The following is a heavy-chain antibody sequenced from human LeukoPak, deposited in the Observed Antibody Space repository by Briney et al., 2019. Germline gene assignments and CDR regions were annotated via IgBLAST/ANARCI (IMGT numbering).Heavy chain of an antibody. CDR2: IYYSGST. Sequence: SRTLSLTCTVSGGSISSGGYYWSWIRQHPGKGLEWIGYIYYSGSTYYNPSLKSRVTISVDTSKNQFSLKLSSVTAADTAVYYCARDIRGYCSSTSCQAVWGQGTLVTVSS. J-gene: IGHJ4*02. CDR1: GGSISSGGYY. D-gene: IGHD2-2*01. V-gene: IGHV4-31*03. CDR3: ARDIRGYCSSTSCQAV.